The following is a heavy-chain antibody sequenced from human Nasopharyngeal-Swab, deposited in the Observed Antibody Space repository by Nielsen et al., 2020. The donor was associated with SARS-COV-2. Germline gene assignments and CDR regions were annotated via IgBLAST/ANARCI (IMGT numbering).Heavy chain of an antibody. V-gene: IGHV3-30-3*01. D-gene: IGHD5-18*01. J-gene: IGHJ6*02. Sequence: GGSLRLSCAASGFTFSSYAMHWVRQAPGKGLEWVAIISYDGSNKYYADSVKGRFTISRDNSKNTLYLQMNSLRAEDTALYFCARDKGYSYDYYYYYGMDVWGQGTTVTVSS. CDR2: ISYDGSNK. CDR1: GFTFSSYA. CDR3: ARDKGYSYDYYYYYGMDV.